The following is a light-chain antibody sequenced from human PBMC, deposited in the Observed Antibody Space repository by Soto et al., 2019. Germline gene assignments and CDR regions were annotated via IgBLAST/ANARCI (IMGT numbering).Light chain of an antibody. CDR2: EVS. Sequence: QSVLTQPASVSGSPGQSITISCTGTSSDVGGYNYVSWYQQHPGKAPKLMIYEVSNRPSGVSNRFSGSKSGNTASLTISGLQAADEADYYCSSYTSSSTLVFGTGTKVTV. J-gene: IGLJ1*01. V-gene: IGLV2-14*01. CDR1: SSDVGGYNY. CDR3: SSYTSSSTLV.